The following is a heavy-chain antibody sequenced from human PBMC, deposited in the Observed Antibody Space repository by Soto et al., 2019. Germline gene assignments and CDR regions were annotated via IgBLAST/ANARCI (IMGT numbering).Heavy chain of an antibody. CDR3: TGGSGWLQTD. D-gene: IGHD6-19*01. CDR2: IGQDGSDE. J-gene: IGHJ4*02. V-gene: IGHV3-7*01. CDR1: GFSFNMYG. Sequence: EVQLVESGGGLVHPGGSLRLSCADSGFSFNMYGMTWVRQAQGKGLEWVAIIGQDGSDELYADSVKGRFTISRDNPKNSLYLKMNSLSVVVTAFDYATGGSGWLQTDWGQRTLVTLSS.